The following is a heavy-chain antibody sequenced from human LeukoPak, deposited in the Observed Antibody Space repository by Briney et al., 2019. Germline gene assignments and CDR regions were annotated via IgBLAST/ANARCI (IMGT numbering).Heavy chain of an antibody. D-gene: IGHD2-2*01. CDR2: IYTSGST. V-gene: IGHV4-4*07. CDR1: GGSISSYY. J-gene: IGHJ5*02. CDR3: ARDIVVVPAARGWFDP. Sequence: SETLSLTCTVSGGSISSYYWSWIRQPAGKGLEWIGRIYTSGSTNYNPSLKSRVTISVDTSKSQFSLKLSSVTAADTAVYYCARDIVVVPAARGWFDPWGQGTLVTVSS.